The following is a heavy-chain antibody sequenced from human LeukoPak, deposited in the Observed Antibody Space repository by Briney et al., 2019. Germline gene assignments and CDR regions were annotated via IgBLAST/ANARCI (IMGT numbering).Heavy chain of an antibody. CDR3: ARDLGYCTSTSCYSLYGMDV. CDR2: ISSSGSTI. CDR1: GFTFSSYE. Sequence: GESLRLSCAASGFTFSSYEMNWVRQAPGKGLEWVSYISSSGSTIYYADSVKRRFTISRDNAKNSLYLQMNSLRAEDTAVYYCARDLGYCTSTSCYSLYGMDVWGKGTTVTVSS. D-gene: IGHD2-2*02. J-gene: IGHJ6*04. V-gene: IGHV3-48*03.